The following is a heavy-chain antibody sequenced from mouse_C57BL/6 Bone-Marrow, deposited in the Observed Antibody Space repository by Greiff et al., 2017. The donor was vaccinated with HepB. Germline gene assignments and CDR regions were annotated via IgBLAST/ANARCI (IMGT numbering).Heavy chain of an antibody. D-gene: IGHD2-4*01. J-gene: IGHJ2*01. CDR2: IYIGNGYT. CDR1: GYTFTSYG. CDR3: ARPSMITTGYYFDY. V-gene: IGHV1-58*01. Sequence: DVKLQESGAELVRPGSSVKMSCKTSGYTFTSYGINWVKQRPGQGLEWIGYIYIGNGYTEYNEKFKGKATLTSDTSSSTAYMQLSSLTSEDSAIYFCARPSMITTGYYFDYWGQGTTLTVSS.